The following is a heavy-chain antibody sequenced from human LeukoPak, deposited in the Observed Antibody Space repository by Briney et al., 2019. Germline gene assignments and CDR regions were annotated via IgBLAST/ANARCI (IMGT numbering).Heavy chain of an antibody. V-gene: IGHV4-61*02. J-gene: IGHJ4*02. D-gene: IGHD4-23*01. CDR1: GGSISSGNYY. Sequence: SQTLSLTCTVSGGSISSGNYYWSWIRQPAGKGLEWIGRIYTSGSTNYNPSLKSRVTISVATSKNQFSLKLSSVTAADTAVYYCARGAYGGNLGRAGSLDYWGQGTLVTVSS. CDR3: ARGAYGGNLGRAGSLDY. CDR2: IYTSGST.